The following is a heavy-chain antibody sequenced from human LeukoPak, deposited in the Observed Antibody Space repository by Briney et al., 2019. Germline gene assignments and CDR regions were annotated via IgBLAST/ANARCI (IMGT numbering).Heavy chain of an antibody. J-gene: IGHJ4*02. CDR3: ARGPTRARYSSGWYG. CDR2: INHSGST. Sequence: SETLSLTCAVYGGSFSGYYWSWVRQPPGKGLEWIGEINHSGSTNYYPSLKSRVTISVDTSKNQFSLKLSSVTAADTAVYYCARGPTRARYSSGWYGWGQGTLVTVSS. V-gene: IGHV4-34*01. CDR1: GGSFSGYY. D-gene: IGHD6-19*01.